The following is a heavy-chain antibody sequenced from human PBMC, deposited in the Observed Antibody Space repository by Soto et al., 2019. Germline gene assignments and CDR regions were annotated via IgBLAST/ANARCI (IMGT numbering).Heavy chain of an antibody. CDR3: ARDHSGYDFLDY. J-gene: IGHJ4*02. CDR2: IYHSGTT. Sequence: PSETLSLTCIVSGASISSGGYYWSWIRQHTGKGLEWIGYIYHSGTTYYNPSLKSRVTISVDTSNNQFSLKLSSVTAADTAVYYCARDHSGYDFLDYWGQGTLVTVSS. CDR1: GASISSGGYY. V-gene: IGHV4-31*03. D-gene: IGHD5-12*01.